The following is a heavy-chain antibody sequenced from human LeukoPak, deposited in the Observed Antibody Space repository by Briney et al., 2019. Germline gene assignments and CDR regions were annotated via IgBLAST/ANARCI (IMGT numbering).Heavy chain of an antibody. V-gene: IGHV7-4-1*02. CDR3: ASSNDYGDFNWFDP. CDR2: INTNTGNP. D-gene: IGHD4-17*01. Sequence: ASVKVSCKASGYTFTSYAMNWVRQAPGQGLEWMGWINTNTGNPTYAQGFTGRFVFSLDTSVSTAYLQISSLKAEDTAVYYCASSNDYGDFNWFDPWGQGTLDTVSS. J-gene: IGHJ5*02. CDR1: GYTFTSYA.